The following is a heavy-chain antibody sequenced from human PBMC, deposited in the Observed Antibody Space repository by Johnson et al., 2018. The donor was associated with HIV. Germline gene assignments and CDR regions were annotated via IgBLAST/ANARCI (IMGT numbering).Heavy chain of an antibody. J-gene: IGHJ3*02. CDR2: ISWNGGSA. CDR3: ARVVKFNWSFAAFDI. V-gene: IGHV3-20*04. Sequence: EVQLVESGGDLVQPGRSLRLSCAASGFSFGDYAMHWVRQVPGKGLVWVSGISWNGGSADYADSVKGRFTTSRDNAKNSLYLQMSSLRAEDTAFYYCARVVKFNWSFAAFDIWGQGTMVTVPS. D-gene: IGHD1-26*01. CDR1: GFSFGDYA.